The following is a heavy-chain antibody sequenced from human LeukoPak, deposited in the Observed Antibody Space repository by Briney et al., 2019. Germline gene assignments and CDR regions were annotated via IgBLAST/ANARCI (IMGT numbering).Heavy chain of an antibody. Sequence: SETLSLTCSVSGDSISSSYWSWIRQPPGKELEWIGYIYYRGTTNYNPSLKGRVTISVDTSKNQFSLKLTSVTAADTAVYYCARGDYYYYYYMDVWGKGTTVTVSS. V-gene: IGHV4-59*08. CDR1: GDSISSSY. J-gene: IGHJ6*03. CDR3: ARGDYYYYYYMDV. CDR2: IYYRGTT.